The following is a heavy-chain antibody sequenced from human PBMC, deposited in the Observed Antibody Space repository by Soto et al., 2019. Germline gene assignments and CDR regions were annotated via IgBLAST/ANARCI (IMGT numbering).Heavy chain of an antibody. D-gene: IGHD6-19*01. CDR1: GDSVSSNSAS. V-gene: IGHV6-1*01. Sequence: QVQLQQSGPGLVKPSQTLSLTCAISGDSVSSNSASWNWIRLSPSRGLEWLGRTYYRSKWFNDYALSLKSRITINPDTSKNHFSLQLNSVTPEDTAVYYCTRELGIAVATFDLWGQGTLVTVSS. J-gene: IGHJ4*02. CDR2: TYYRSKWFN. CDR3: TRELGIAVATFDL.